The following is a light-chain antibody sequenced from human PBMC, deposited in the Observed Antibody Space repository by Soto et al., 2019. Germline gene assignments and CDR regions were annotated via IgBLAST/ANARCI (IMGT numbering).Light chain of an antibody. J-gene: IGLJ1*01. CDR3: CSYAGSYTYV. V-gene: IGLV2-11*01. Sequence: QSVLTQPRSVSGSPGQSVTISCTGTSSDVGGYNYVSWYQQHPGKAPNLMIYDVSKRPSGVPDRFSGSKSGNTASLTTSGLQAEDEADYYCCSYAGSYTYVVGTGTKVTVL. CDR1: SSDVGGYNY. CDR2: DVS.